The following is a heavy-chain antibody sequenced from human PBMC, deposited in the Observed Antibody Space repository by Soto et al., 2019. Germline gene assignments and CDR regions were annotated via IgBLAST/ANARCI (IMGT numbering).Heavy chain of an antibody. J-gene: IGHJ4*02. CDR3: ARGRGKTDYSDPVDY. CDR1: GGSSSGYY. D-gene: IGHD4-17*01. V-gene: IGHV4-34*01. Sequence: ETLSLTCAVYGGSSSGYYWSWIRQPPGKGLEWIGEINHSGSTNYNPSLKSRVTISVDTSKNQFSLKLSSVTAADTAVYYCARGRGKTDYSDPVDYWGQGTLVTVSS. CDR2: INHSGST.